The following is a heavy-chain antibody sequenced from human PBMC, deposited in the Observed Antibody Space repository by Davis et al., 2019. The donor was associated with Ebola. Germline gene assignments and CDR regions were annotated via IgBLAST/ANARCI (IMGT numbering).Heavy chain of an antibody. CDR2: ISAYNGNT. D-gene: IGHD2-15*01. Sequence: AASVKVSCKASGYTFTSYGISWVRQAPGQGLEWMGWISAYNGNTNYAQKLQGRVTMTTDTSTSTAYMELRSLRSDDTAVYYCASAVAATGWFDPWGQGTLVTVSS. CDR1: GYTFTSYG. J-gene: IGHJ5*02. V-gene: IGHV1-18*04. CDR3: ASAVAATGWFDP.